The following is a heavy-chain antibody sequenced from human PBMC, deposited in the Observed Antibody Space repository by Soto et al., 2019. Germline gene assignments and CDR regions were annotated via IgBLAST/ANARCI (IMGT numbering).Heavy chain of an antibody. D-gene: IGHD3-3*01. V-gene: IGHV3-23*01. CDR2: ISGSGGST. CDR1: GFTFSSYA. J-gene: IGHJ4*02. Sequence: EVQLLESGGGLVQPGGSLRLSCAASGFTFSSYAMSWVRQAPGKGLEWVSAISGSGGSTYYADSVKCRFTISRDESKNTLYLQMNSLRAEDTAAYYCAKLGMEWLFDYFDYWGQGTLVTVSS. CDR3: AKLGMEWLFDYFDY.